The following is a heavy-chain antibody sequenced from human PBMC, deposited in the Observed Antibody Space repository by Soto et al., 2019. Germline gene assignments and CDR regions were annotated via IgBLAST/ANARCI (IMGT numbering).Heavy chain of an antibody. V-gene: IGHV4-30-4*01. Sequence: SETLSLTCSVSGDSISNLDYFWAWIRQPPGQALEYIGYIYKSATTYYNPSFESRVAISVDTSKSQFSLNVTSVTAADTAVYFCARGRYCLTGRCFPNWFDSWGQGALVTVST. CDR3: ARGRYCLTGRCFPNWFDS. CDR1: GDSISNLDYF. J-gene: IGHJ5*01. D-gene: IGHD7-27*01. CDR2: IYKSATT.